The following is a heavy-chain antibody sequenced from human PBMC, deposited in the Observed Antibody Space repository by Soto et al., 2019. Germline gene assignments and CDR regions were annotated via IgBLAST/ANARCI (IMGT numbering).Heavy chain of an antibody. J-gene: IGHJ4*02. CDR1: GFTFDDYA. Sequence: EVQLVESGGGLVQPGRSLRLSCAASGFTFDDYAMHWVRQAPGKGLEWVSGISWNSGSIGYADSVKGRFTISSDNAKNSLYLQMNSLRAEDTALYYCEKDGRQWLDSPDYWGQGTLVTVSS. D-gene: IGHD6-19*01. CDR3: EKDGRQWLDSPDY. V-gene: IGHV3-9*01. CDR2: ISWNSGSI.